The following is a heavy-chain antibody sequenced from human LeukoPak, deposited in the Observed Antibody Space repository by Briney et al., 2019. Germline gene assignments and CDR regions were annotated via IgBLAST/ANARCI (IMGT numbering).Heavy chain of an antibody. CDR2: IYHSGST. J-gene: IGHJ6*03. CDR1: GGSISSGGYY. V-gene: IGHV4-30-2*01. Sequence: PSETLSLTCTVSGGSISSGGYYWSWIRQPPGKGLEWIGYIYHSGSTYYNPSLKSRVTISVDRSKNQFSLKLSSVTAADTAVYYCARDRADYDFWSGYYRKQYMDVWGKGTTVTVSS. D-gene: IGHD3-3*01. CDR3: ARDRADYDFWSGYYRKQYMDV.